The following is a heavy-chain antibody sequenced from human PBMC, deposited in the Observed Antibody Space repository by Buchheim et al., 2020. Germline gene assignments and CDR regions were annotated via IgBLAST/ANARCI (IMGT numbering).Heavy chain of an antibody. CDR2: IYYSGQN. J-gene: IGHJ4*02. V-gene: IGHV4-61*01. D-gene: IGHD6-19*01. Sequence: QVQLQESGPGLVKPSETLSLTCTVSGGSVSSGSYYWSWIRQPPGKGLEWIGSIYYSGQNNYNPSLKNRLTITVDTSKNQFSLKLSSVTAADTAVYYCAREVRSSGWFDYWGQGTL. CDR3: AREVRSSGWFDY. CDR1: GGSVSSGSYY.